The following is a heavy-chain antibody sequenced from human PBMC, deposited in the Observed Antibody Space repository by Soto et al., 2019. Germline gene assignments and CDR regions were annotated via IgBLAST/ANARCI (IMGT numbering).Heavy chain of an antibody. J-gene: IGHJ4*02. D-gene: IGHD5-12*01. CDR2: IYTTTGIT. CDR1: GGSFSGYY. Sequence: PSETLSLTCTVSGGSFSGYYWSWIRQPAGKGLEWIGLIYTTTGITTYNPSLNSRLTMSVDPSKNLFFLNLKSVTAADTAVYYCAKGSGYDQLYYFDYWAQGTMVTVSS. V-gene: IGHV4-4*07. CDR3: AKGSGYDQLYYFDY.